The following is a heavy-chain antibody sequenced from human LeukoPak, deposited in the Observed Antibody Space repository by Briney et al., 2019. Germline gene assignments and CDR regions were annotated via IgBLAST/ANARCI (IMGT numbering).Heavy chain of an antibody. CDR3: ARAGGGYSYGHFDY. CDR2: ISSSSSYI. J-gene: IGHJ4*02. D-gene: IGHD5-18*01. Sequence: GGSLRLSCAASGFTFSSYSMNWVRQAPGKGLEWVSSISSSSSYIYYADSVKGRFTFSRDNAKNSLYLQMNSLRAEDTAVYYCARAGGGYSYGHFDYWGQGTLVTVSS. CDR1: GFTFSSYS. V-gene: IGHV3-21*01.